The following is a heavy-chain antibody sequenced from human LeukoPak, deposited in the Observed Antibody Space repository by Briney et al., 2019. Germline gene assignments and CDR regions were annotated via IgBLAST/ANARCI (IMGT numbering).Heavy chain of an antibody. D-gene: IGHD2-2*01. V-gene: IGHV3-11*06. CDR2: ISSSSSYT. CDR1: GFTFSDYY. CDR3: ARDKYCSVTNCYGTSFEY. Sequence: PGGSLRLSGAASGFTFSDYYMSWIRQAPGKGREWVSSISSSSSYTNYADSVKGRFTISRDNAKNSLYLQMNSLSDEDTAVYYCARDKYCSVTNCYGTSFEYWGQGTLVTVSS. J-gene: IGHJ4*02.